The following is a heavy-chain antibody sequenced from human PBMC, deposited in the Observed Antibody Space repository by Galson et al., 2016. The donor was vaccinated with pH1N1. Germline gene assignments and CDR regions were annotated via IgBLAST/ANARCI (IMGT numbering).Heavy chain of an antibody. Sequence: SLRLPCAASGFIFSDYWMSWVRQAPGKGLEWVAKINQDGSRKYYVDSMKGRCTISRDSAEYSLSLQMNSLRVEDTALYYCATEDYYTSLYWGQGILVTVSS. D-gene: IGHD1-26*01. CDR3: ATEDYYTSLY. V-gene: IGHV3-7*01. CDR2: INQDGSRK. J-gene: IGHJ4*02. CDR1: GFIFSDYW.